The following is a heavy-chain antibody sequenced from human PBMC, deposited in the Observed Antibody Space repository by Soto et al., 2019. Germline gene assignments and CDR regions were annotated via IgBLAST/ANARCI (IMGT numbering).Heavy chain of an antibody. CDR3: VRGEDGDMDFDH. CDR1: GYTFTSYG. J-gene: IGHJ4*02. CDR2: ISAYNGNT. D-gene: IGHD3-10*01. V-gene: IGHV1-18*01. Sequence: QVQLVQSGAEVKKPGASVKVSCKASGYTFTSYGISWVRQAPGQGLEWMGWISAYNGNTNYAQKLQGRVTMTTDTSTSTASMELRSLRSDATAAYYCVRGEDGDMDFDHWGEGTLVTVSS.